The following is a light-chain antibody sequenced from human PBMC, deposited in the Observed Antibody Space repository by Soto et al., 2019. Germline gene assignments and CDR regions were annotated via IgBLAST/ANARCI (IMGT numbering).Light chain of an antibody. J-gene: IGLJ3*02. CDR1: SSNIGDNT. CDR3: AAWDDSLFWV. V-gene: IGLV1-44*01. CDR2: SNN. Sequence: QSVLTQPPSASGTPGQRVTISCSGGSSNIGDNTVNWYQQLPGTAPKLLIYSNNQRPSGVPDRFSGSKSGTSASLAISGLQSGDEADYYCAAWDDSLFWVFGGGTKLTVL.